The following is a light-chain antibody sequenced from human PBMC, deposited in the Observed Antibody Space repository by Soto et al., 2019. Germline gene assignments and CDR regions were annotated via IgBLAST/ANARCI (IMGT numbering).Light chain of an antibody. V-gene: IGKV3-20*01. CDR3: QHYGSSGT. J-gene: IGKJ1*01. CDR2: GAS. Sequence: EIVLTQSPGTLSLSPGERGTLSCRASQSVSNNYLAWYQQKPGQAPRLLIYGASNRATGIPDRFSGSGSGTDFTLTISRLEPEDFAVYYCQHYGSSGTFGQGTKVDIK. CDR1: QSVSNNY.